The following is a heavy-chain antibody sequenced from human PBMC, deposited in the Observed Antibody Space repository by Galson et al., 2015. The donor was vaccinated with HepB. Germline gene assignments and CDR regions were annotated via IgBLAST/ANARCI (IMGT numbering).Heavy chain of an antibody. J-gene: IGHJ4*02. CDR2: VNAGNGNT. CDR3: ARGSGSGWLRPFDY. D-gene: IGHD3-10*01. Sequence: SVKVSCKASGYTFTSYAMHWVRQAPGQRLEWMGWVNAGNGNTKYSQKFQGRVTITRDTSASTAYMELSSLRSEDTAVYYCARGSGSGWLRPFDYWGQGTLVTVSS. V-gene: IGHV1-3*01. CDR1: GYTFTSYA.